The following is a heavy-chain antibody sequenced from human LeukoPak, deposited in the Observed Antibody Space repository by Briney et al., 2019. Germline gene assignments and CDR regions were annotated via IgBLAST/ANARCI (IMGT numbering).Heavy chain of an antibody. CDR2: IRSKAYGGTT. D-gene: IGHD5-18*01. Sequence: PGGSLRLSCTASGFTFGDYAMSWVRQAPGKGLEWVGFIRSKAYGGTTEYAASVKGRFTISRDDSKSIAYLQMNSLKTEDTAVYYCTRWGRGYSYGTPDYWGQGTLVTVSS. V-gene: IGHV3-49*04. CDR1: GFTFGDYA. J-gene: IGHJ4*02. CDR3: TRWGRGYSYGTPDY.